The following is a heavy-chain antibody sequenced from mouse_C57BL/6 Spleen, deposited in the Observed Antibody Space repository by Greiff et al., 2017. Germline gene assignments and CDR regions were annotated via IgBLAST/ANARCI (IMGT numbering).Heavy chain of an antibody. CDR3: ARGDYFDD. V-gene: IGHV5-6*01. Sequence: EVKLVESGGDLVKPGGSLKLSCAASGFTFSSYGMSWVRQTPDKRLEWVATISSGGSYTYYPDSVKGRFTISRDNAKNTLYLQMSSLKSEDTAMYYCARGDYFDDWGQGTTLTVSS. J-gene: IGHJ2*01. CDR1: GFTFSSYG. CDR2: ISSGGSYT.